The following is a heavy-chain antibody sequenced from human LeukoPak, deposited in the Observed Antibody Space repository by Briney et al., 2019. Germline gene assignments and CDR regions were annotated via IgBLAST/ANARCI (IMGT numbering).Heavy chain of an antibody. CDR1: GYTFTTYW. CDR3: VRHGLGSSWFGFDY. D-gene: IGHD6-13*01. V-gene: IGHV5-51*01. Sequence: GESLKISCKGSGYTFTTYWIGLVRQMPGKGLEWMGIIYPGDSDPRYSPSFQGQVTISADTSISTAYLQWRSLKASDSAMYYCVRHGLGSSWFGFDYWGQGTLVAVSS. CDR2: IYPGDSDP. J-gene: IGHJ4*02.